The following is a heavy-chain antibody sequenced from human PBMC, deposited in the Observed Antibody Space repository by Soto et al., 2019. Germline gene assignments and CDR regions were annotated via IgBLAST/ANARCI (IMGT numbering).Heavy chain of an antibody. CDR2: IYYSGST. V-gene: IGHV4-39*02. D-gene: IGHD1-1*01. J-gene: IGHJ4*02. CDR1: GGSISSSSYY. Sequence: QLQLQESGPGLVKPSETLSLTCTVSGGSISSSSYYWGWIRQPPGKGLEWIGSIYYSGSTYYNPSLKSRVTISVDTSKNQFSLKLSSVTAADTAVYYCAREQLERNEPGDFDYWGQGTLVTVSS. CDR3: AREQLERNEPGDFDY.